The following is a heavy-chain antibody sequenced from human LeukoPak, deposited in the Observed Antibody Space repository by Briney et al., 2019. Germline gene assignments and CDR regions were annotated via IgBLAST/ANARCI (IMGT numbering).Heavy chain of an antibody. CDR3: ARDRYSSSSPFDY. D-gene: IGHD6-6*01. CDR2: IWYDGSNK. V-gene: IGHV3-33*01. J-gene: IGHJ4*02. CDR1: GFTFSSYG. Sequence: GGSLRLSCAASGFTFSSYGMHWVRQAPGKGLEWVAVIWYDGSNKYYADSVKSRFTISRDNSKNTLYLQMNSLRAEDTAVYYCARDRYSSSSPFDYWGQGTLVTVSS.